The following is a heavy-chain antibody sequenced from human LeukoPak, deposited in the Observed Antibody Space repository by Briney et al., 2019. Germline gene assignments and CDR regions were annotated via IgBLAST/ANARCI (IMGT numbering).Heavy chain of an antibody. V-gene: IGHV3-53*01. CDR1: GFSVSSNY. J-gene: IGHJ4*02. CDR2: IYSDGST. CDR3: ARGRYYYESSGNHPFDY. D-gene: IGHD3-22*01. Sequence: PGGSLRLACVASGFSVSSNYMSWVRQAPGKGLEWVSVIYSDGSTSYADSVKGRFTISRDNSKNTLYLQMNSLRAEDTAVYYCARGRYYYESSGNHPFDYWGQGTLVTVSS.